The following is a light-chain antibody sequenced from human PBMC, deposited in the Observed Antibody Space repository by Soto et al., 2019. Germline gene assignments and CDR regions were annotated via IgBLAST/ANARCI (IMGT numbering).Light chain of an antibody. CDR3: QQSYTTPFT. CDR2: SAS. J-gene: IGKJ3*01. V-gene: IGKV1-39*01. CDR1: QSIGTY. Sequence: DIQMTQSPSSLSASVGDRVTITCRASQSIGTYSNWYQQKPGKAPKLLIYSASSLQSAVPSRFSGSGSGTDFTLTISSLQPEDFATYYCQQSYTTPFTVGPGTKVDI.